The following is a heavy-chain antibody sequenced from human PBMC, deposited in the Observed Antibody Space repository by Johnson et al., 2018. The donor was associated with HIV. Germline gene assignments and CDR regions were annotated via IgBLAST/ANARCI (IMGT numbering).Heavy chain of an antibody. CDR2: IKSKTDGGTT. V-gene: IGHV3-15*01. D-gene: IGHD3-22*01. Sequence: VQLVESGGGVLRPGASLRLSCAASGFTFDDYGMSWVRQAPGKGLEWVGRIKSKTDGGTTDYAAPVKGRFTISRDDSKNTLYLQMNSLRAEDTAVYYCARVLMRGAYYYDSSGYYIWGQGTMVTVSS. CDR1: GFTFDDYG. CDR3: ARVLMRGAYYYDSSGYYI. J-gene: IGHJ3*02.